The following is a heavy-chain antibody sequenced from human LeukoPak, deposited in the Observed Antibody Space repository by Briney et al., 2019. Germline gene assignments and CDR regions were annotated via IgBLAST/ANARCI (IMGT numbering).Heavy chain of an antibody. Sequence: GGSLRLSCAASGLTFSSYAMSWVRQAPGKGLEWVSIAFSDGRTFYADSVKGRFTISRDSSKNTVFLQMNTLRAEDTAVYYCAKLKGPYGDPNDAFDIWGQGTMVTVSS. CDR3: AKLKGPYGDPNDAFDI. D-gene: IGHD4-17*01. CDR2: IAFSDGRT. J-gene: IGHJ3*02. V-gene: IGHV3-23*01. CDR1: GLTFSSYA.